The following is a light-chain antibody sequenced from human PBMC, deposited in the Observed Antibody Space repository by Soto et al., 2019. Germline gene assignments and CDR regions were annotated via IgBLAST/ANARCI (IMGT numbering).Light chain of an antibody. CDR1: QSIRSY. V-gene: IGKV1-39*01. Sequence: DIQMTQSRSSLSASVGDRVTITCRASQSIRSYLNWYQQKPGKAPKLLIYAASGLQTGVPSRFSGSGSGTDFTLSISSLQREDFATYYCQQSYITPPGTLGQGTKVDIK. CDR2: AAS. J-gene: IGKJ1*01. CDR3: QQSYITPPGT.